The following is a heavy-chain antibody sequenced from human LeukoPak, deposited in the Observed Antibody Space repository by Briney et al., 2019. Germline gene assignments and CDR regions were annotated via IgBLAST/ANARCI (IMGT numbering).Heavy chain of an antibody. V-gene: IGHV3-74*01. Sequence: GGSLRLSCAASGFTFSSYWMHWVRQAPGKGLVWVSRINSDGSSTSYADSVKGRFTISRDNAKSSLYLQMNGLRADDTAVYYCARAGIIDYDYWGQGTLVTVSS. CDR3: ARAGIIDYDY. J-gene: IGHJ4*02. CDR2: INSDGSST. CDR1: GFTFSSYW. D-gene: IGHD5-12*01.